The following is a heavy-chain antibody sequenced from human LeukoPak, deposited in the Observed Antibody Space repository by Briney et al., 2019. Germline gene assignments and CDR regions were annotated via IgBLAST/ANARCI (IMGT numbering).Heavy chain of an antibody. CDR2: IKEDGSEK. CDR1: GFTFGTYW. J-gene: IGHJ4*02. V-gene: IGHV3-7*01. Sequence: GGSLRLSCAASGFTFGTYWMSWVRQAPGKGLEWVANIKEDGSEKYYVDPVKGRFSISRDNAKNSLYLQMNSLRAEDTAVYYCARLIMVYENWGQGTLVTVSS. CDR3: ARLIMVYEN. D-gene: IGHD2-8*01.